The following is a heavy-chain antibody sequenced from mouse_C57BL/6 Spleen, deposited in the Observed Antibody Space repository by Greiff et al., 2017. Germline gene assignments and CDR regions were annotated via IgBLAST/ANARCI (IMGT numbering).Heavy chain of an antibody. CDR1: GYTFTSYW. CDR2: INPSNGGS. V-gene: IGHV1-53*01. D-gene: IGHD2-2*01. Sequence: QVQLQQPGTELVKPGASVKLSCKASGYTFTSYWMHWVKQRPGQGLEWIGNINPSNGGSNYNEKFKSKATLTVDKSSSTAYMQLSSLTSEDSAVYYCAREGGYDDYFDVWGTGTTVTVSS. CDR3: AREGGYDDYFDV. J-gene: IGHJ1*03.